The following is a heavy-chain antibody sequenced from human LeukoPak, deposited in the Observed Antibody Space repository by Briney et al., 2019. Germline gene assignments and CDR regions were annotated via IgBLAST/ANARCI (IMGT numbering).Heavy chain of an antibody. D-gene: IGHD1-1*01. CDR3: ARDSTRVSAFDI. CDR1: GGSISSYY. CDR2: IYYSGST. Sequence: SETLSLTRTVSGGSISSYYWSWIRQPPGKGLEWIGYIYYSGSTNYNPSLKSRVTISVDTSKNQFSLKLSSVTAADTAVYYCARDSTRVSAFDIWGQGTMVTVSS. V-gene: IGHV4-59*01. J-gene: IGHJ3*02.